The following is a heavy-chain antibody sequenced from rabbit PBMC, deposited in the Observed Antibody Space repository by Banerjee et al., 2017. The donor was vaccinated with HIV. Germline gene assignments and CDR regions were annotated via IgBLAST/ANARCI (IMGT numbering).Heavy chain of an antibody. CDR2: IYAGSGST. Sequence: QSLEESGGDLVKPGASLTLTCTASGSDISSYSMGWVRQAPGKGLEWIACIYAGSGSTYYASWAKGRFTITRSTSLNTVTLKMTSLTAADTATYFCAKDGGSDYDWAMDLWGPGTLVTVS. CDR3: AKDGGSDYDWAMDL. D-gene: IGHD8-1*01. J-gene: IGHJ6*01. V-gene: IGHV1S40*01. CDR1: GSDISSYS.